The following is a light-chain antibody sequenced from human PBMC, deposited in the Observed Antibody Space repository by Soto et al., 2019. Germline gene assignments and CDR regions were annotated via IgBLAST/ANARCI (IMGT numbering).Light chain of an antibody. CDR1: RSVSSSY. CDR2: GAS. CDR3: QQYGNSPQT. Sequence: EIVLTQSPGTLSLSPGERATLSCRASRSVSSSYLAWYQQKPGQAPRLLIYGASSRATGIPDRFSGSGSGTDFTLTISRLEPEDFAVYYCQQYGNSPQTFGQGTKVEIK. J-gene: IGKJ1*01. V-gene: IGKV3-20*01.